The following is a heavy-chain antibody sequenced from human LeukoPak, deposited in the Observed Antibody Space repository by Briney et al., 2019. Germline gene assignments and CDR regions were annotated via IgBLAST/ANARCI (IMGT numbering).Heavy chain of an antibody. Sequence: SVKVSCKASGYTFTSYDINWVRQATGQGLEWMGRIIPILGIANYAQKFQGRVTITADKSTSTAYMELSSLRSEDTAVYYCARQSGSYYSAFDIWGQGTMVTVSS. CDR1: GYTFTSYD. CDR2: IIPILGIA. V-gene: IGHV1-69*04. CDR3: ARQSGSYYSAFDI. D-gene: IGHD1-26*01. J-gene: IGHJ3*02.